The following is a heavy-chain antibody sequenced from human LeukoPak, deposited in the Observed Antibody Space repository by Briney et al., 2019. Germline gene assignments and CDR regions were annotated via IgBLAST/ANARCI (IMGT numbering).Heavy chain of an antibody. CDR2: IKQDGSEK. J-gene: IGHJ3*02. Sequence: GGSLRLSCAASGFTFSSYWMSWVRQAPGKGLEWVANIKQDGSEKYYVDSVKGRFTISRDNSKNTLYLQMNSLRAEDTAVYYCAREGPRILWFGDYDAFDIWGQGTMVTVSS. V-gene: IGHV3-7*03. CDR1: GFTFSSYW. CDR3: AREGPRILWFGDYDAFDI. D-gene: IGHD3-10*01.